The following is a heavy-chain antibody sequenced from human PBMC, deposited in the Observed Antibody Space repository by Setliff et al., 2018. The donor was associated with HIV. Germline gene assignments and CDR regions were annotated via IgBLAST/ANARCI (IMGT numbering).Heavy chain of an antibody. CDR2: VYYSGIT. Sequence: SETLSLTCTVSGGSIIDSRYFWGWIRQPPGKGLEWIGSVYYSGITYYSSSLKSRVTVSVDTSKNQFSLNLTSVTAADTAVYYCARLGYSGSLVGAFDIWGQGTMVTVSS. CDR3: ARLGYSGSLVGAFDI. D-gene: IGHD1-26*01. CDR1: GGSIIDSRYF. V-gene: IGHV4-39*07. J-gene: IGHJ3*02.